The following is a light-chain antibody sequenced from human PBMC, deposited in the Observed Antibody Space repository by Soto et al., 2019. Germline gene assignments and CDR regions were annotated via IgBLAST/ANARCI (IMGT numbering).Light chain of an antibody. Sequence: QSALTQPASVSGSPGQSITISCTGTSSDVGGYNYVSWYQQHPGKAPTLMIYDVTNRPSGVSNRFSGSKSGNTASLTISGLQAEDEADYYCSSYTRGSTPVIFGGGTKLTVL. J-gene: IGLJ2*01. CDR3: SSYTRGSTPVI. CDR1: SSDVGGYNY. V-gene: IGLV2-14*03. CDR2: DVT.